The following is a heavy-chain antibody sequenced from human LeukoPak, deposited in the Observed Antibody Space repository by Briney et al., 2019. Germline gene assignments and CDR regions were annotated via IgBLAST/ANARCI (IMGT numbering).Heavy chain of an antibody. CDR1: GGTLSTYS. Sequence: SVKVSCKASGGTLSTYSISWVRQAPGQGLECMGGIIPIFNTINYAQRFQGRVTLTADESTNTAYMELSSLRSEDTAVYYCARGLSRWSTPTSSYYYRMDVWGQGTAVAVSS. CDR2: IIPIFNTI. J-gene: IGHJ6*02. D-gene: IGHD4-23*01. V-gene: IGHV1-69*13. CDR3: ARGLSRWSTPTSSYYYRMDV.